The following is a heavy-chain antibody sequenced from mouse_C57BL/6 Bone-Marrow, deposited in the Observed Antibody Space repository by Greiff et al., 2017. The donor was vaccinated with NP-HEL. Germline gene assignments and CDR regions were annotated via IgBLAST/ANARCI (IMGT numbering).Heavy chain of an antibody. J-gene: IGHJ2*01. CDR1: GYTFTSYW. V-gene: IGHV1-69*01. CDR3: ARSTTVVPLDY. CDR2: IDPSDSYT. Sequence: QVQLKQPGAELVMPGASVKLSCKASGYTFTSYWMHWVKQRPGQGLEWIGEIDPSDSYTNYNQKFKGKSTLTVDKSSSTAYMQLSSLTSEDSAVYYCARSTTVVPLDYWGQGTTLTVSS. D-gene: IGHD1-1*01.